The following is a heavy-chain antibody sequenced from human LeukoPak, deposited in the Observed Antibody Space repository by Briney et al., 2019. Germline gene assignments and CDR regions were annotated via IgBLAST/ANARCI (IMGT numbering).Heavy chain of an antibody. D-gene: IGHD3-3*01. CDR1: GFSFSEAW. CDR2: IKQDGSEK. V-gene: IGHV3-7*01. Sequence: GGSLRLSCAASGFSFSEAWMTWVRQAPGKGLEWVANIKQDGSEKYYVDSVKGRFTISRDNAKNSLYLQMNSLRAEDTAVYYCARDVGYDFWSGYNNWFDPWGQGTLVTVSS. J-gene: IGHJ5*02. CDR3: ARDVGYDFWSGYNNWFDP.